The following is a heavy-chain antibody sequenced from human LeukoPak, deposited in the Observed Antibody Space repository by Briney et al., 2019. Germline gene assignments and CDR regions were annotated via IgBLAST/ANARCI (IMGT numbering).Heavy chain of an antibody. V-gene: IGHV3-30*02. Sequence: GGSLRLSCAASGFTFINYGMHWVRQAPRKGLEWVAFIRYDRSNQYYADSVKGRFTISRDNSKNTVYLQMNSLRAEDTAAYYCAKVSGFYFDYWGQGTLVTVSS. CDR3: AKVSGFYFDY. CDR2: IRYDRSNQ. CDR1: GFTFINYG. J-gene: IGHJ4*02. D-gene: IGHD3-10*01.